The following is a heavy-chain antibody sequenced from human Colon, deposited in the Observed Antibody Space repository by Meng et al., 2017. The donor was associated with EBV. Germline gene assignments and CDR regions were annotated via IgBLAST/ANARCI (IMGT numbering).Heavy chain of an antibody. Sequence: QVHCRESGPARVKPSDTLSLPCPSSGDPLTNHNWWAWVRQPPGKGLEGIGEIPHRGSSAYNPSLKSRVSMSIDKSKNQFSLKLTSVTAADTAVYHCLRGSGGSVWGQGTLVTVSS. D-gene: IGHD3-10*01. CDR2: IPHRGSS. V-gene: IGHV4-4*02. CDR1: GDPLTNHNW. J-gene: IGHJ1*01. CDR3: LRGSGGSV.